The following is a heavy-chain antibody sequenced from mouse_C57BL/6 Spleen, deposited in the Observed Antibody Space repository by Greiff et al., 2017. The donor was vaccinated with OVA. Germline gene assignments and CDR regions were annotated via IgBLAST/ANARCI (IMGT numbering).Heavy chain of an antibody. D-gene: IGHD2-10*01. J-gene: IGHJ3*01. V-gene: IGHV1-82*01. CDR3: AREGAYYGNPAWFAY. Sequence: VQLQQSGPELVKPGASVKISCKASGYAFSSSWMNWVKQRPGKGLEWIGRIYPGDGDTNYNGKFKGKATLTADKSSSTAYMQLSSLTSEDSAVYFCAREGAYYGNPAWFAYWGQGTLVTVSA. CDR2: IYPGDGDT. CDR1: GYAFSSSW.